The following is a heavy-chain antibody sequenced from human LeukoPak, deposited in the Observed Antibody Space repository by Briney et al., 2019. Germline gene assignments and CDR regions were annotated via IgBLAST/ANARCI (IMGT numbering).Heavy chain of an antibody. CDR2: ISSSSSYI. CDR3: ARERHGESSWYGGEYYFDY. V-gene: IGHV3-21*01. J-gene: IGHJ4*02. CDR1: GFTFSSYS. D-gene: IGHD6-13*01. Sequence: GGSLRLSCAASGFTFSSYSMNWVRQAPGKGLEWVSSISSSSSYIYYADSVKGRFTISRDNAKNSLYLQMNSLRAEDTAVYYCARERHGESSWYGGEYYFDYWGQGTLVTVSS.